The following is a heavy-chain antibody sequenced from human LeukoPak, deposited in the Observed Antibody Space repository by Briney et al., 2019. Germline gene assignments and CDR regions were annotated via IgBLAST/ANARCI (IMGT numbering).Heavy chain of an antibody. J-gene: IGHJ4*02. CDR2: INPNSAGT. CDR1: GYTFTGYY. CDR3: ARDSGYSGYGD. Sequence: ASVKVSCKASGYTFTGYYMHWVRQAPGQGLEWMGWINPNSAGTNYAQKFQGRVTMTTDTSTSTAYMELRSLRSDDTAVYYCARDSGYSGYGDWGQGTLVTVSS. D-gene: IGHD5-12*01. V-gene: IGHV1-2*02.